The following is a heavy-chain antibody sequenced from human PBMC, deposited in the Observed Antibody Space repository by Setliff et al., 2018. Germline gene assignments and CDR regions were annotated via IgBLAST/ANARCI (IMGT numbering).Heavy chain of an antibody. CDR2: IYHGGNI. CDR1: SYSISRGYY. CDR3: ARAPPPWLQSLGGDY. V-gene: IGHV4-38-2*01. D-gene: IGHD5-12*01. Sequence: SETLSLTCDVSSYSISRGYYWGWIRQAPGKGLEFIGSIYHGGNIVYIPSLESRVTISADTSKNQFSLTLTSVTAADTAVYYCARAPPPWLQSLGGDYWGQGTLVTVSS. J-gene: IGHJ4*02.